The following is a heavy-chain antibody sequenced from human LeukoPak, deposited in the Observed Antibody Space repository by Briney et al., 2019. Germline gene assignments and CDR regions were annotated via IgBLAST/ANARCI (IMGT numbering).Heavy chain of an antibody. V-gene: IGHV4-39*07. D-gene: IGHD6-19*01. CDR1: GGSISSSSYY. CDR2: IYYSGST. Sequence: SETLSLTCTVSGGSISSSSYYWGWIRQPPGKGLEWIGSIYYSGSTYYNPSLKSRVTISVDTSKNQFSLKLSSVTAADTAVYYCARGRSSGWYPAPYYYYYYMDVWGKGTTVTVSS. CDR3: ARGRSSGWYPAPYYYYYYMDV. J-gene: IGHJ6*03.